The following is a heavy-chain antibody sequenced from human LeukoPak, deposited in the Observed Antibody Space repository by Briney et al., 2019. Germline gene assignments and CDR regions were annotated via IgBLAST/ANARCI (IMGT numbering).Heavy chain of an antibody. V-gene: IGHV4-39*01. D-gene: IGHD6-19*01. Sequence: SETLSLTCTVSGGSLSSRRYYWGWIRQPPGKGLEWIGSIYYSGSTYYNPSLKSRVTISVDASKNQFSLKLSSVTAADTAVYYCARHNSVAGTNRFGYWGQGTLVTVSS. CDR3: ARHNSVAGTNRFGY. CDR1: GGSLSSRRYY. CDR2: IYYSGST. J-gene: IGHJ4*02.